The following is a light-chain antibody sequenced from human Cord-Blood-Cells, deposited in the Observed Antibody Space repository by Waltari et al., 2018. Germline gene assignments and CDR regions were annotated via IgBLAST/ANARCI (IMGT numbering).Light chain of an antibody. V-gene: IGLV2-14*02. Sequence: QSALTQPASVSGSPGQSITISCTGTSSDVGGYNLVSWYQQHPGKAPKLMIYDVSKRPSGVSNRFSGSKSGNTASLTISGLQAEDEADYYCSSYTGSSTEVFGTGTKLTVL. CDR2: DVS. CDR1: SSDVGGYNL. J-gene: IGLJ2*01. CDR3: SSYTGSSTEV.